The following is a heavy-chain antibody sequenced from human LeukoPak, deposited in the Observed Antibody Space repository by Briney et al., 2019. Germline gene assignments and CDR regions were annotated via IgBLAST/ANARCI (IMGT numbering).Heavy chain of an antibody. Sequence: GGSLRLSCAASGFTFSSYAMSWVRQAPGKGLEWVSAISGSGGSTYYADSVKGRLTISRDNSKNTLYLQMNSLRAEDTAVYYCAKDYSSGWYGGIYYMDVWGKGTTVTVSS. CDR2: ISGSGGST. J-gene: IGHJ6*03. CDR3: AKDYSSGWYGGIYYMDV. D-gene: IGHD6-19*01. CDR1: GFTFSSYA. V-gene: IGHV3-23*01.